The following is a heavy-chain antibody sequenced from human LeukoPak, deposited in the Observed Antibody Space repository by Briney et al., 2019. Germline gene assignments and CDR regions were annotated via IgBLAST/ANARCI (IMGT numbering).Heavy chain of an antibody. CDR1: GGSISSADFY. CDR3: ARGSDYFDY. V-gene: IGHV4-31*11. Sequence: SETLSLTCALSGGSISSADFYWSWIRQHPGKGLEWIGFIYYSGSAYYNPSLKSRVSISVDTSKNQFSLTLNSVTAADTAVYYCARGSDYFDYWGQGTLVTVSS. CDR2: IYYSGSA. J-gene: IGHJ4*02.